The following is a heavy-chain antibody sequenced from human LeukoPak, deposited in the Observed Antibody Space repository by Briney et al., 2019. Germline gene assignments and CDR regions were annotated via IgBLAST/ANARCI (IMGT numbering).Heavy chain of an antibody. Sequence: PSETLSLTCAVYGGSFSAYSWTWIRQPPGKGREWIGEINHSGGTNHNPSLKSRVSISRDSSKNQICLKLRSVTAADTAVYYCSGPQAGAAFEIWSQGTMVTVSS. CDR3: SGPQAGAAFEI. CDR2: INHSGGT. CDR1: GGSFSAYS. V-gene: IGHV4-34*01. D-gene: IGHD6-13*01. J-gene: IGHJ3*02.